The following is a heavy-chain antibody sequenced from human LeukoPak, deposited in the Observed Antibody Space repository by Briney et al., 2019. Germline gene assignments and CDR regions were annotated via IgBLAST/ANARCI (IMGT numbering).Heavy chain of an antibody. D-gene: IGHD2-2*01. J-gene: IGHJ4*02. V-gene: IGHV1-2*02. CDR2: INPNSGGT. CDR3: ARDQGKGVVPAAAIDY. Sequence: KPGASVKVSCKASGYTFTGYYMHWVRQAPGQGLEWMGWINPNSGGTNYAQKFQGRVTMTRDTSISTAYMELSRLRSDDTAVYYCARDQGKGVVPAAAIDYWGQGTLVTVSS. CDR1: GYTFTGYY.